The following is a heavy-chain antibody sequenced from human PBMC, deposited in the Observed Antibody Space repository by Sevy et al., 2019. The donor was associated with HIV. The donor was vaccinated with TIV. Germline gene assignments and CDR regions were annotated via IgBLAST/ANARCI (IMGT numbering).Heavy chain of an antibody. Sequence: ASVKVSCKASGYTFTAYYVHWVRQAPGQGLEWMGRINPNSGGTNYSQKFQGRVTMTRDTSISTAYMELSGLRYDDTAVYHCARAYYSDSSAYYFDHWGQRTLVTVSS. CDR3: ARAYYSDSSAYYFDH. D-gene: IGHD3-22*01. J-gene: IGHJ4*02. CDR1: GYTFTAYY. CDR2: INPNSGGT. V-gene: IGHV1-2*06.